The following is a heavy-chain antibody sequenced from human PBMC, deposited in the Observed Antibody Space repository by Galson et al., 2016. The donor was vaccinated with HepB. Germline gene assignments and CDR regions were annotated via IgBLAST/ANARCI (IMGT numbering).Heavy chain of an antibody. CDR3: ARELVIIGTTHWSDP. Sequence: SLRLSCAASGFPFSSYAMSWVRQAPGKGLEWVSAVSGSGFITYYADSVKGRYIISRANSKNTLYLQINSLRADDTAVYYCARELVIIGTTHWSDPWGQGTRVTVSS. D-gene: IGHD3-3*01. CDR2: VSGSGFIT. CDR1: GFPFSSYA. V-gene: IGHV3-23*01. J-gene: IGHJ5*02.